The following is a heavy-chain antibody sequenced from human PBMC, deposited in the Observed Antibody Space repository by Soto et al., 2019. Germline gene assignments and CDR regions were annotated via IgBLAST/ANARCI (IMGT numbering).Heavy chain of an antibody. D-gene: IGHD3-10*01. CDR2: IYSGGST. J-gene: IGHJ6*02. CDR1: GFTVSSNY. CDR3: ARDQGGFWEPPHCYGMDV. Sequence: EVQLVESGGGLVQTGGSVTLSCAASGFTVSSNYMSWVRQAPGKGLELVLVIYSGGSTYYADSVKVRFTISRHNSKNTLYLQMNSLRAEDTAVYYSARDQGGFWEPPHCYGMDVWGQGTTVIVSS. V-gene: IGHV3-53*04.